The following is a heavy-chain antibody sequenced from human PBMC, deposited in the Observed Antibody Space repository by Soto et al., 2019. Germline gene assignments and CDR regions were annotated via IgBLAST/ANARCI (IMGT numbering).Heavy chain of an antibody. J-gene: IGHJ6*02. V-gene: IGHV1-2*04. CDR3: AIEIYSSSWYSEYSSYYYGMDV. CDR2: INPNSGGT. D-gene: IGHD6-13*01. Sequence: GASVKVSCKASGYTFTGYYMHWVRQAPGQGLEWMGWINPNSGGTNYAQKYQGWVTMTRDTSISTAYMELSRLRSDDTAVYYCAIEIYSSSWYSEYSSYYYGMDVWGQGTTVTVSS. CDR1: GYTFTGYY.